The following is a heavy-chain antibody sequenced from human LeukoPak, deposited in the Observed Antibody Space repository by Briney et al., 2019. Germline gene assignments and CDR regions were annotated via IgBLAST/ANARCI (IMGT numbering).Heavy chain of an antibody. V-gene: IGHV3-48*03. CDR2: ITSSGTNM. D-gene: IGHD3-9*01. Sequence: PGGSLRLSCTASGFTLSSYKMKWVRQAPGKGLEWVSYITSSGTNMYYADSVKGRFTISRDNAKNSLYLQMNSLRAEDTAVYYCARDKGRYFDWLLPHDAFDIWGQGTMVTVSS. CDR1: GFTLSSYK. CDR3: ARDKGRYFDWLLPHDAFDI. J-gene: IGHJ3*02.